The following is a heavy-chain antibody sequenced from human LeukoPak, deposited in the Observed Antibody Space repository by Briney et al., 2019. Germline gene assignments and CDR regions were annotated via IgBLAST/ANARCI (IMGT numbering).Heavy chain of an antibody. D-gene: IGHD2-2*01. CDR1: GYSFTTYW. CDR2: IYPGDSDT. J-gene: IGHJ4*02. V-gene: IGHV5-51*01. Sequence: GESLKISCEGSGYSFTTYWIAWVRQMPGKGLEWMGIIYPGDSDTRYSPSFQGQVTISADKSVRTAYLQWSSLKASDTAMYYCARSIGPGCSSTSCFVPFDYWGQGTLLTVSS. CDR3: ARSIGPGCSSTSCFVPFDY.